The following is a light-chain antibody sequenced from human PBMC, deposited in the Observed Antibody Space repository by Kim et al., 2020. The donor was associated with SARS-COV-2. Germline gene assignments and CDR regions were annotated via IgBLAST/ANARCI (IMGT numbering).Light chain of an antibody. CDR3: LQGYSYSWT. J-gene: IGKJ1*01. V-gene: IGKV1-6*01. CDR2: AAS. Sequence: VSVGDRVTITCRASQGIGRDLAWYQQKPGKAPRPLIFAASSLQTGVPSRFSGSGSGTDFTLTISSLQPDDFATYYCLQGYSYSWTFGQGTKVDIK. CDR1: QGIGRD.